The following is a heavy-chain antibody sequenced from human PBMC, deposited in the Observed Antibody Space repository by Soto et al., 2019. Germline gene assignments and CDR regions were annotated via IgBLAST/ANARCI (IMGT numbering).Heavy chain of an antibody. Sequence: PGGSLRLSCAASGFTFSSYSMNWVRQAPGKGLEWVSSISSSSSYIYYAESVKGRFTISRDNAKNSLYLQMNSLRAEDTAVYYCARDGRAARALLYWGQGP. CDR3: ARDGRAARALLY. CDR2: ISSSSSYI. J-gene: IGHJ4*02. V-gene: IGHV3-21*01. CDR1: GFTFSSYS. D-gene: IGHD6-25*01.